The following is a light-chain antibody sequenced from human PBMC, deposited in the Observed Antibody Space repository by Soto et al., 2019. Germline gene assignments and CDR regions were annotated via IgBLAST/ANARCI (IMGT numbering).Light chain of an antibody. CDR2: AAS. J-gene: IGKJ2*03. CDR1: QGITRW. Sequence: DIQMTQSPSSVSSSVGDRVTITCLASQGITRWLVWYQQKPGKAPKLLIYAASSLQRGVPSRFSGSGSGTEFTLTISSLQPEEFGTYYCQQANSGPYSFGQGPKLEIK. V-gene: IGKV1-12*01. CDR3: QQANSGPYS.